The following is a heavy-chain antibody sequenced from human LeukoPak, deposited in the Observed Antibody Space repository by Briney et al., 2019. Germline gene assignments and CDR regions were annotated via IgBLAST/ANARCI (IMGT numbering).Heavy chain of an antibody. CDR3: ARGGWELKTSFDY. D-gene: IGHD1-26*01. CDR2: ISSSSTTI. V-gene: IGHV3-48*04. Sequence: GGSLRLSCAASGFTFSSYSMKWVRQAPGKGLEWVSYISSSSTTIHYADSVKGRFTISRDNAKNSLYLQMNSLRAEDMALYYCARGGWELKTSFDYWGQGALVTVSS. CDR1: GFTFSSYS. J-gene: IGHJ4*02.